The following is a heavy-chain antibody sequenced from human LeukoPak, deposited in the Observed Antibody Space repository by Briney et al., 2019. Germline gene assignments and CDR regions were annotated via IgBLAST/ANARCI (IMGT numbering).Heavy chain of an antibody. D-gene: IGHD6-19*01. CDR1: GGSFSGYY. J-gene: IGHJ4*02. Sequence: SSETLSLTCAVYGGSFSGYYWSWIRQPPGKGLEWIGEINHSGSTNYNPSLKSRVTISVDTSKNQFSLKLSSVTAADTAVYYCASIRVAGTWYFDYWGQGTLVTVSS. CDR3: ASIRVAGTWYFDY. V-gene: IGHV4-34*01. CDR2: INHSGST.